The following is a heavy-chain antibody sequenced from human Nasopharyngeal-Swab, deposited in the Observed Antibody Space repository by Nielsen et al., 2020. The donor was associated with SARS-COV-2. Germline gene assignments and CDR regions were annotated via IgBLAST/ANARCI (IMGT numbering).Heavy chain of an antibody. CDR1: GFTFTNYE. V-gene: IGHV3-48*03. Sequence: GESLKISCAASGFTFTNYEMNWVRQAPGKGLEWVSYISSGGDTMYYADSVKGRFTISRDNSKNTLYLQMNSLRAEDTAVYYCAKGDYDFWSGYYRVEYWGQGTLVTVSS. J-gene: IGHJ4*02. D-gene: IGHD3-3*01. CDR2: ISSGGDTM. CDR3: AKGDYDFWSGYYRVEY.